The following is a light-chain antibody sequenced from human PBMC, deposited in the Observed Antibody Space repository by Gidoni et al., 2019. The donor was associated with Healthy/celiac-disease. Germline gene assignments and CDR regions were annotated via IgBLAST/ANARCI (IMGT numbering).Light chain of an antibody. CDR3: QQRSSWPET. V-gene: IGKV3-11*01. CDR1: QSVSSY. J-gene: IGKJ1*01. CDR2: DAS. Sequence: VLTQSPATLSLSPGERATLSCRASQSVSSYLAWYQQQPGQAPRLLIYDASNRATGIPARFSGSGSGTDFPLTISSLEPEDFAVYYCQQRSSWPETFGQGTKVEIK.